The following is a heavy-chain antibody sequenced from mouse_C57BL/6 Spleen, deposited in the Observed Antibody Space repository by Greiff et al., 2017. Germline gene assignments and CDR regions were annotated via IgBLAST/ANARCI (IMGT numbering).Heavy chain of an antibody. D-gene: IGHD2-4*01. CDR2: ISSGGSYT. Sequence: EVQLVESGGDLVKPGGSLKLSCAASGFTFSSYGMSWVRQTPDKRLEWVATISSGGSYTYYPDSVKGRFTISRDNAKNTLYLQMSSVESEDTAMYYCARQGYDYDEGCAMDYWGQGTSVTVSS. J-gene: IGHJ4*01. V-gene: IGHV5-6*01. CDR1: GFTFSSYG. CDR3: ARQGYDYDEGCAMDY.